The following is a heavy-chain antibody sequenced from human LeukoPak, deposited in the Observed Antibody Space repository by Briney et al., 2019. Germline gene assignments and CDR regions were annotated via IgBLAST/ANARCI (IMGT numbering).Heavy chain of an antibody. CDR3: AGGQGWHFDL. D-gene: IGHD2-15*01. CDR1: GFTFRSHY. Sequence: PGGSLRLSCAASGFTFRSHYMSWVRQAPGKGLEWVANIKQDGSAKSYVDSVKGRFTVSRDNAQNSLYLQLNSLRAEDTAVYYCAGGQGWHFDLWGRGTLITVSS. J-gene: IGHJ2*01. CDR2: IKQDGSAK. V-gene: IGHV3-7*01.